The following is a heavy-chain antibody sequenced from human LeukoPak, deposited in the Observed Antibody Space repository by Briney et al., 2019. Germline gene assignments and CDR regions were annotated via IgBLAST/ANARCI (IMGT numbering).Heavy chain of an antibody. D-gene: IGHD3-10*01. V-gene: IGHV4-59*11. CDR2: IHYSGSP. CDR3: ARLVWLGESPGSWFDS. Sequence: SETLSLTCSVSGGSITSHFWSWIRQPPGKGLEWIGHIHYSGSPNYNPSLKSRVTISPDTSKNQLFLELNSVTAADTAVYYCARLVWLGESPGSWFDSWGQGTLVTVSS. CDR1: GGSITSHF. J-gene: IGHJ5*01.